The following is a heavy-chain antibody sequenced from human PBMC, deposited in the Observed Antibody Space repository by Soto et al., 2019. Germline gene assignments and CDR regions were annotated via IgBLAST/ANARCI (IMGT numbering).Heavy chain of an antibody. V-gene: IGHV1-18*01. J-gene: IGHJ6*02. CDR1: GYTFTSYG. D-gene: IGHD3-10*01. CDR3: ARAMVRGVVYYYYGMDV. Sequence: QVQLVQSGAEVKKPGASVKVSCKASGYTFTSYGISWVRQAPGQGLEWMGWISAYNGNTNYAQKLQGRVTMTTDTATSRAYMELRSLRSDDTAVYYCARAMVRGVVYYYYGMDVWGQGTTVTVSS. CDR2: ISAYNGNT.